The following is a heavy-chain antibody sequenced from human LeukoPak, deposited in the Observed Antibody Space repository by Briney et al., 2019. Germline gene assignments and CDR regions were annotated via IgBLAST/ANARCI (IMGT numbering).Heavy chain of an antibody. D-gene: IGHD6-6*01. J-gene: IGHJ6*03. CDR3: ARDLSSTAARLQGYYYYMDV. V-gene: IGHV4-59*01. CDR1: GGSISSYY. CDR2: IYYSGST. Sequence: SSETLSLTCTVSGGSISSYYWSWIRQPPGKGLEWIGYIYYSGSTNYNPSLKSRVTISVDTSKNQFSLKLSSVTAADTAVYYCARDLSSTAARLQGYYYYMDVWGKGTTVTVSS.